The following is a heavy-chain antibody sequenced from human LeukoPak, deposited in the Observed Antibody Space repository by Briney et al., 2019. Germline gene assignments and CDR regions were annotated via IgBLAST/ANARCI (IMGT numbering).Heavy chain of an antibody. J-gene: IGHJ4*02. Sequence: GGSLRLSCAASGVTLSSYAMSWARQAPGKGLEWVSGISSSGSGGNTYYADSVKGRFTISRDNSKNTLSLQMNSLRAEDTAVYYCAKAVDSSSWYYFDYWGQGTLVTVSS. CDR1: GVTLSSYA. V-gene: IGHV3-23*01. CDR3: AKAVDSSSWYYFDY. D-gene: IGHD6-13*01. CDR2: ISSSGSGGNT.